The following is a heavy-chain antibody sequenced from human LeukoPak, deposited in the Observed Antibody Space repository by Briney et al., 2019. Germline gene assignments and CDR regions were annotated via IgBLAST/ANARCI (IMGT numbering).Heavy chain of an antibody. Sequence: GGSLRLSCAASGFTFSDYYMSWIRQAPGKGLEWVAVISYDGSNQHYADSVKGRFTISRDKSKNTVYLQMNSLRAEDTAVYYCAKEDYFGSGSYLGYWGQGTLVTVSS. CDR3: AKEDYFGSGSYLGY. CDR1: GFTFSDYY. CDR2: ISYDGSNQ. D-gene: IGHD3-10*01. V-gene: IGHV3-30*18. J-gene: IGHJ4*02.